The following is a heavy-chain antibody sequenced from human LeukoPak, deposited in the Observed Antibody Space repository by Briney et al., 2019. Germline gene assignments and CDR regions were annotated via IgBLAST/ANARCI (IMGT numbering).Heavy chain of an antibody. CDR2: ISTSGGST. Sequence: ASVKVSCKASGYSFTIYYMHWVRQAPGQGPEWMGVISTSGGSTTYAQRFKGSVTMTRDTSTSTVYMELSSLRSEDTAVYYCAKNGDTSGYYYVDYWGQGTLVTVSS. J-gene: IGHJ4*02. CDR1: GYSFTIYY. D-gene: IGHD3-22*01. V-gene: IGHV1-46*01. CDR3: AKNGDTSGYYYVDY.